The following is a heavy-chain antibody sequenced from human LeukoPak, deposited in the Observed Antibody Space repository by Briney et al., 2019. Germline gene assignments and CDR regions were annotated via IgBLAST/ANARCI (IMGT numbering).Heavy chain of an antibody. CDR2: IYSSGTT. CDR1: GGSISGYF. J-gene: IGHJ3*02. Sequence: SETLSLTCTVSGGSISGYFWTWIRQSAGKGLEWIGRIYSSGTTNYNPSLNNRVTMSVDTSKNQFSLKLTSVTAADTAVYYCARAQKGTDAFDIWGQGTMVTVSS. V-gene: IGHV4-4*07. D-gene: IGHD1-1*01. CDR3: ARAQKGTDAFDI.